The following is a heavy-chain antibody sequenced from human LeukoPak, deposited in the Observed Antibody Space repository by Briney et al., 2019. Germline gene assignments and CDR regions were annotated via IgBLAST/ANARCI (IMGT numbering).Heavy chain of an antibody. D-gene: IGHD3-10*01. Sequence: PSETLSLTCAVYGGSFSGYYWSWIRQPPGKGLEWIGEINHSGSTNYNPSLKSRVTISVDTSKNQFSLKLSSVTAADTAVHYCATYYYGLFDIWGQGTMVTVSS. V-gene: IGHV4-34*01. J-gene: IGHJ3*02. CDR2: INHSGST. CDR3: ATYYYGLFDI. CDR1: GGSFSGYY.